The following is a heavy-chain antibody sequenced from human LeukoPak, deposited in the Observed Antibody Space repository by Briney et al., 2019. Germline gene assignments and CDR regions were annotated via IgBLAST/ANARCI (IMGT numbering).Heavy chain of an antibody. D-gene: IGHD3-3*01. Sequence: ASVKVSCKASGYTFTSYYMHWVRQAPGQGLEWMGIINPSGGSTSYAQKFQGRVTMTRDTPTSTVYMELSSLRSEDTAVYYCARVGYDFWSGYYNYYFDYWGQGTLVTVSS. CDR2: INPSGGST. CDR3: ARVGYDFWSGYYNYYFDY. V-gene: IGHV1-46*01. CDR1: GYTFTSYY. J-gene: IGHJ4*02.